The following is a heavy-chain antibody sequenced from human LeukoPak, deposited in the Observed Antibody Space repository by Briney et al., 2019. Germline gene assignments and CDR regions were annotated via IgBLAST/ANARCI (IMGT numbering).Heavy chain of an antibody. CDR2: ISGGIGST. D-gene: IGHD3-22*01. CDR3: ATDYYDSSGPVDF. V-gene: IGHV3-23*01. CDR1: GFTFNTYA. J-gene: IGHJ4*02. Sequence: PGRSLRLSCAASGFTFNTYAMSWVRQAPGKGLEWVSVISGGIGSTYYADSVKGRFTISRDNSKNTLYLQMNSLRAEDTAVYYCATDYYDSSGPVDFWGQGTQVTVSS.